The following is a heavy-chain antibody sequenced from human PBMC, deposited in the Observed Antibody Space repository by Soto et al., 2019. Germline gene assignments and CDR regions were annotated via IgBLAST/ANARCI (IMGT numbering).Heavy chain of an antibody. CDR1: GFTFSSYA. CDR2: ISYDGSNK. CDR3: ARSNQEEDTAMSHPYYFDY. Sequence: GGSLRLSCAASGFTFSSYAMHWVRQAPGKGLEWVAVISYDGSNKYYADSVKGRFTISRDNSKNTLYLQMNSLRAEDTAVYYCARSNQEEDTAMSHPYYFDYWGQGTPVTVSS. J-gene: IGHJ4*02. V-gene: IGHV3-30-3*01. D-gene: IGHD5-18*01.